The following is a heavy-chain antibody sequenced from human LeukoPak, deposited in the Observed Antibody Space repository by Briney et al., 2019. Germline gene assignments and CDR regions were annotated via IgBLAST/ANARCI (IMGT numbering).Heavy chain of an antibody. Sequence: ASVKVSCKASGGTFSSYAISWVRQAPGQGLEWMGGIIPIFGTANYAQKFQGRVTITADESTSTAYMELSSLRSEDTAVYYCARGPYYDFWSGYPTGYWGQGTPVTVSS. V-gene: IGHV1-69*01. CDR3: ARGPYYDFWSGYPTGY. CDR1: GGTFSSYA. CDR2: IIPIFGTA. J-gene: IGHJ4*02. D-gene: IGHD3-3*01.